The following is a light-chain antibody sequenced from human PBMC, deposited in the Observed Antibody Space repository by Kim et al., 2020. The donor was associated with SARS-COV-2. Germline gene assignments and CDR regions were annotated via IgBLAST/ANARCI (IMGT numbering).Light chain of an antibody. CDR3: SSYGGSNNLL. V-gene: IGLV2-8*01. Sequence: GQSFSISCTGTSSDVGGYNYVSWYQQHPGNAPKLMIYEVTKRPSGVPDRFSGSKSDNTASLTVSGLRAEDEADYYCSSYGGSNNLLFGGGTKLTVL. CDR2: EVT. J-gene: IGLJ2*01. CDR1: SSDVGGYNY.